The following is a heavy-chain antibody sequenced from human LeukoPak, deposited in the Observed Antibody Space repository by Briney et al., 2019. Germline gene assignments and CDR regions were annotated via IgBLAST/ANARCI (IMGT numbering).Heavy chain of an antibody. CDR2: IYYSGST. CDR3: ARDRAYYDSSGYYTD. Sequence: SETLSLTCTVSGGSISNGNYYWSWIRQHPGKGLEWIGYIYYSGSTYYNPSLKSRVTISVDTSKNQFSLKLSSVTAADTAVYYCARDRAYYDSSGYYTDWGQGTLVTVSS. D-gene: IGHD3-22*01. CDR1: GGSISNGNYY. J-gene: IGHJ4*02. V-gene: IGHV4-31*03.